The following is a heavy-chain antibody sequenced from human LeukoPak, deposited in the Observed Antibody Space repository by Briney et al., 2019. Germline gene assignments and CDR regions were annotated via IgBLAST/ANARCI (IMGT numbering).Heavy chain of an antibody. V-gene: IGHV1-18*01. CDR1: GYTFTSYG. CDR2: ISGYNGNT. Sequence: GASVKVSCKASGYTFTSYGISWVRQAPRQGLEWMGWISGYNGNTNYAQKLQGRVTMSTDTSTSTAYMELRSLRSDDTAVYYCAREDSRRGSRGYLDYWGQGTLVTVSS. J-gene: IGHJ4*02. D-gene: IGHD2-15*01. CDR3: AREDSRRGSRGYLDY.